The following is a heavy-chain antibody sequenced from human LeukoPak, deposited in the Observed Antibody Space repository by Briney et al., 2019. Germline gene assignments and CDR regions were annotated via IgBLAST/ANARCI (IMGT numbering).Heavy chain of an antibody. Sequence: GGSLRLSCAAPGFTFNSYTMNSVRQAPGKGLGWVSSIFSGSSYIFYADSVKRRFTNSRDNAKSSLFLQMNSLRVEDTAVYYCARESPGASLYWGQGTLVTVSS. J-gene: IGHJ4*02. CDR2: IFSGSSYI. CDR1: GFTFNSYT. V-gene: IGHV3-21*01. CDR3: ARESPGASLY.